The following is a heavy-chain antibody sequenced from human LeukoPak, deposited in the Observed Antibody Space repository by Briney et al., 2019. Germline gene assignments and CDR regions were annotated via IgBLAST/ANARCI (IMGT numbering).Heavy chain of an antibody. Sequence: PGGSLRLSCAASGFTFSSYAMHWVRQAPGKGLEWVAVISYDGSNKYYADSVKGRFTISRDNSKNTLYLQMNSLRAEDTAVYYCAKDADLDYWGQGTLVTVSS. J-gene: IGHJ4*02. CDR3: AKDADLDY. CDR2: ISYDGSNK. CDR1: GFTFSSYA. V-gene: IGHV3-30-3*01.